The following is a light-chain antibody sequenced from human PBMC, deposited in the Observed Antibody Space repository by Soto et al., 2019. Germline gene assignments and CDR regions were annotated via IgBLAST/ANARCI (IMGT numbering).Light chain of an antibody. Sequence: EIVMTQSPASLTVSLGERATITCKSSQSLLYRSNNRNYLAWYQQRPGQSPKLLLYWAYTRESGVHARFSGSGSGTDFTLIIRSLQAEDVGVYFCQQYGYPPWTFGQGTKVDIK. J-gene: IGKJ1*01. CDR2: WAY. V-gene: IGKV4-1*01. CDR1: QSLLYRSNNRNY. CDR3: QQYGYPPWT.